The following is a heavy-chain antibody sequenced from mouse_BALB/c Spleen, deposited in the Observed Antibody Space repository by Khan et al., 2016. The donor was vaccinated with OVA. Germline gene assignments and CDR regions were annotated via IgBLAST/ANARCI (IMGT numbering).Heavy chain of an antibody. D-gene: IGHD3-2*02. J-gene: IGHJ2*01. CDR3: AREEALYHFDH. CDR2: IYPGTDNT. V-gene: IGHV1-76*01. Sequence: QVQLKQSGAELVRPGASVKLSCKTSGYTFTSYWIHWVKQRSGQGLEWIARIYPGTDNTYYNEKFKDKATLTADKSSSTAYMQLSSLKSEDSDVYCCAREEALYHFDHWGQGTTLTVSP. CDR1: GYTFTSYW.